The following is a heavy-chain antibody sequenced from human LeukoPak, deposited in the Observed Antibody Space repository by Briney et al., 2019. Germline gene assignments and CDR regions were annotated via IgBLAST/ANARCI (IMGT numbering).Heavy chain of an antibody. V-gene: IGHV3-21*01. CDR3: ARDRYMVVVPAATQSCYYYGMDV. CDR1: GFTFSSYS. D-gene: IGHD2-2*01. Sequence: GGSLRLSCAASGFTFSSYSMNWVRQAPGKGLEWVSSISGVSSYIYYADSVKGRFTISRDNAKNSLYLQMNSLRAEDTAVYYCARDRYMVVVPAATQSCYYYGMDVWGQGTTVTVSS. J-gene: IGHJ6*02. CDR2: ISGVSSYI.